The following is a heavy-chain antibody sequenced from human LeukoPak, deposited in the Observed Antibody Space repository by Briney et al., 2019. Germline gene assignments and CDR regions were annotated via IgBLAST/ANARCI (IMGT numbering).Heavy chain of an antibody. CDR1: GFTFSSYS. J-gene: IGHJ3*02. CDR3: ARDSADYYRSSPLAAFDI. Sequence: GGSLGLSCAASGFTFSSYSMNWVRQAPGKGLEWVSSISSSSSYIYYADSVKGRFTISRDNAKNSLYLQMNSLRAEDTAVYYCARDSADYYRSSPLAAFDIWGQGTMVTVSS. CDR2: ISSSSSYI. V-gene: IGHV3-21*01. D-gene: IGHD3-10*01.